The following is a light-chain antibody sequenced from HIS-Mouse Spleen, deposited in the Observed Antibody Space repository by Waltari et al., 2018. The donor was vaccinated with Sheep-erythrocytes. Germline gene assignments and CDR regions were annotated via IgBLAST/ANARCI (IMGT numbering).Light chain of an antibody. CDR1: QGIRND. CDR3: LQDYNYPYT. J-gene: IGKJ2*01. Sequence: AIQVTHSPSSLSASVGDRGTITCRASQGIRNDLGWYQQKPGKAPKLLIYAASSLQSGVPSRFSGSGSGTDFTLTISSLQPEDFATYYCLQDYNYPYTFGQGTKLEIK. V-gene: IGKV1-6*01. CDR2: AAS.